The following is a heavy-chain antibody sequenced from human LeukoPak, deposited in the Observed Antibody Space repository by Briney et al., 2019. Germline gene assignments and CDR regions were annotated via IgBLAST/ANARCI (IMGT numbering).Heavy chain of an antibody. V-gene: IGHV1-2*02. CDR3: AKGFDAADYYWGQGGFDF. J-gene: IGHJ3*01. CDR1: D. D-gene: IGHD3-16*01. CDR2: INPNSGDT. Sequence: ASVKVSCKTSDPHFVRQAPGQGLEWLGWINPNSGDTNYAQKFQGKISMTADTSTITAYMELRRLRSDDTAVYYCAKGFDAADYYWGQGGFDFWGQGTKVIVSS.